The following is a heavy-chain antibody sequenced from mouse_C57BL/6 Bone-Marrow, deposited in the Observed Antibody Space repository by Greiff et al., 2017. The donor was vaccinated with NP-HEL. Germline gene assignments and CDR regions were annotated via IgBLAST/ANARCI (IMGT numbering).Heavy chain of an antibody. CDR3: TRNETYYSLFAY. CDR2: IDPETGGT. Sequence: QVQLQQPGAELVRPGASVTLSCKASGYTFTDYEMHWVKQTPVHGLEWIGAIDPETGGTAYNQKFKGKAILTADKSSSTAYMELRSLTSEDSAVYYCTRNETYYSLFAYWGQGTLVTVSA. V-gene: IGHV1-15*01. CDR1: GYTFTDYE. D-gene: IGHD2-12*01. J-gene: IGHJ3*01.